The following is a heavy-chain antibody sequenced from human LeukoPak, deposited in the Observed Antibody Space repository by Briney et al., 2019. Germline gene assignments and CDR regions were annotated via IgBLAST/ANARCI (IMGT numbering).Heavy chain of an antibody. D-gene: IGHD3-16*01. Sequence: PGGSLRLSCTPSGFIFSNYAMHWVRQAPGKGLDWVAMIWHDGATKFYADSVKGRFTISRDNSKDTLYLQMDSLRAEDTAVFYCARELLGEGPDAFDVCGQGTIVTVSS. CDR2: IWHDGATK. V-gene: IGHV3-33*01. CDR1: GFIFSNYA. CDR3: ARELLGEGPDAFDV. J-gene: IGHJ3*01.